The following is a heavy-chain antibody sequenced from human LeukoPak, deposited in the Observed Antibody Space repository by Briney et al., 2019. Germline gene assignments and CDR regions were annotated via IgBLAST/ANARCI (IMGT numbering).Heavy chain of an antibody. Sequence: PSETLSLTCAVSGGSISSSNWWSWVRQPPGKGLEWIGEIYHSGSTNYNPSLKSRVTIAVDKSKNQFSLKLSSVTAADTAVYYCARDYYDSSGFDYWGQGTLVTVSS. CDR2: IYHSGST. V-gene: IGHV4-4*02. CDR3: ARDYYDSSGFDY. D-gene: IGHD3-22*01. J-gene: IGHJ4*02. CDR1: GGSISSSNW.